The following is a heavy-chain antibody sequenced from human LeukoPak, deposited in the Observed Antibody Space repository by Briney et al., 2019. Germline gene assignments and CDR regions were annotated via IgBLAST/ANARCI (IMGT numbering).Heavy chain of an antibody. CDR2: ISGSGGST. V-gene: IGHV3-23*01. J-gene: IGHJ4*02. CDR1: GFTFSSYA. CDR3: GSGLTFDY. Sequence: GGSLKLSCAASGFTFSSYAMSWVRQALGKGLEWVSAISGSGGSTYYADSVKGRFTISRDNSKNTLYLQMNSLRAEDTAVYYCGSGLTFDYWGQGTLVTVSS. D-gene: IGHD1-26*01.